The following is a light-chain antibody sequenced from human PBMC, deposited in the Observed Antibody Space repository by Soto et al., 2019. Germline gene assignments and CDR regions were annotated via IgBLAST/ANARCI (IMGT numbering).Light chain of an antibody. J-gene: IGKJ1*01. CDR1: QSISSW. V-gene: IGKV1-5*01. CDR3: QQYNSYST. CDR2: DAS. Sequence: DIQMTQSPSTLSASVGDRVTITCRASQSISSWLAWYQQKPGKAPKLLIYDASSLESGVPSRFRGSGSGTEFTLTISSLQPDDFATYDCQQYNSYSTFGQGTKVEIK.